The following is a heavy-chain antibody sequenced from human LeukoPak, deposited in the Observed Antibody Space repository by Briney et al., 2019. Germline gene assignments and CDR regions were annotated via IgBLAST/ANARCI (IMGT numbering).Heavy chain of an antibody. D-gene: IGHD2-2*01. J-gene: IGHJ4*02. CDR2: IGNSDSTI. Sequence: KPGGSLRLSCAASGFTFSDYFMSWIRQAPGRGLEWVSYIGNSDSTIYYADSVKGRFTISRGSAKNSLYLQMNSLRAEDTAVYYCARHQVVPSKRPFDYWGQGTLVTVSS. CDR1: GFTFSDYF. CDR3: ARHQVVPSKRPFDY. V-gene: IGHV3-11*01.